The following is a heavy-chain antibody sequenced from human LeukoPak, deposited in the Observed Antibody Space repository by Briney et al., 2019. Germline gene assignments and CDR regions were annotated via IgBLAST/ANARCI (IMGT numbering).Heavy chain of an antibody. D-gene: IGHD5-18*01. J-gene: IGHJ4*02. CDR2: IYYTGST. V-gene: IGHV4-39*01. CDR1: GGSISGGSYY. Sequence: PSETLSLTCTVSGGSISGGSYYWGWIRQPPGKGLEWIGNIYYTGSTYYSPPLKSRVTVSKDTSKNQFSLKLSSVTAADTAVYYCARVKKVDTSIDYWGQGTLVTVSS. CDR3: ARVKKVDTSIDY.